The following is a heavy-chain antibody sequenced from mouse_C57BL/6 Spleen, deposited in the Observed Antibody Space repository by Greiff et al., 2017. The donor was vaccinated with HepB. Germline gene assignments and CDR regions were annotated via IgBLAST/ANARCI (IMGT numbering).Heavy chain of an antibody. CDR2: IYPGSGST. V-gene: IGHV1-55*01. CDR1: GYTFTSYW. J-gene: IGHJ3*01. Sequence: QVQLKQPGAELVKPGASVKMSCKASGYTFTSYWITWVKQRPGQGLEWIGDIYPGSGSTNYNEKFKSKATLTVDTSSSTAYMQLSSLTSEDSAVYYCANYYGSSYVAWFAYWGQGTLVTVSA. D-gene: IGHD1-1*01. CDR3: ANYYGSSYVAWFAY.